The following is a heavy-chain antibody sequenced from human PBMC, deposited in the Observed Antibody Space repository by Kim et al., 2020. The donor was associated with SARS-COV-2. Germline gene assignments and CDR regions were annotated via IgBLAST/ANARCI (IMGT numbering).Heavy chain of an antibody. CDR2: ISSSGSTV. J-gene: IGHJ4*02. CDR3: ARWPFNYDFWSGYYYFDY. D-gene: IGHD3-3*01. CDR1: GFTFSSYE. Sequence: GGSLRLSCAASGFTFSSYEMNWVRQAPGKGLEWVSYISSSGSTVYYADSVKGRFTISRDNAKNSLYLQMNSLRAEDTAVYYCARWPFNYDFWSGYYYFDYWGQGTLVTVSS. V-gene: IGHV3-48*03.